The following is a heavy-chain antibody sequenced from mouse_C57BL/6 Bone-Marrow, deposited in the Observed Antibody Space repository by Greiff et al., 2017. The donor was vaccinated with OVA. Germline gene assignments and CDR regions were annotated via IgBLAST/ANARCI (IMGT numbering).Heavy chain of an antibody. CDR2: IDPSDSYT. J-gene: IGHJ2*01. CDR3: ARRGGLPFDY. Sequence: QVQLQQSGAELVRPGTSVKLSCKASGYTFTSYWMHWVKQRPGQGLEWIGVIDPSDSYTNYNQKFKGKATLTVDTSSSTAYMQLSSLTSEDSAVYYCARRGGLPFDYWGQGTTLTVSS. CDR1: GYTFTSYW. D-gene: IGHD2-4*01. V-gene: IGHV1-59*01.